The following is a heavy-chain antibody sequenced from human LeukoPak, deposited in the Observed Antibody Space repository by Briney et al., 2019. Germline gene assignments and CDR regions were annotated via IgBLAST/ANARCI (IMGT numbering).Heavy chain of an antibody. CDR2: IYTSGST. CDR3: ARHFKEVGSPNWFDP. Sequence: PSETLSLTCTVSGGSISSGSYYWSWIRQPAGKGLEWIGRIYTSGSTNYNPSLKSRVTISVDTSKNQFSLKLSSVTAADTAVYYCARHFKEVGSPNWFDPWGQGTLVTVSS. J-gene: IGHJ5*02. CDR1: GGSISSGSYY. V-gene: IGHV4-61*02. D-gene: IGHD1-26*01.